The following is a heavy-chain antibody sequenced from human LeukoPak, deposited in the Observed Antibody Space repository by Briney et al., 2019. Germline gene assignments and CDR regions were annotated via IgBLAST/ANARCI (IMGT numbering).Heavy chain of an antibody. D-gene: IGHD6-19*01. V-gene: IGHV3-23*01. CDR2: ISGSGGTT. CDR1: GLTFSSYA. J-gene: IGHJ4*02. CDR3: AKGSSGWKDY. Sequence: GGSLRLSCAASGLTFSSYAMTWVRQAPGKGLQWVSAISGSGGTTYFADSVKGRFTISRDNSKNTLYLQMNSLRAEDTAVYYCAKGSSGWKDYWGQGTLVTVSS.